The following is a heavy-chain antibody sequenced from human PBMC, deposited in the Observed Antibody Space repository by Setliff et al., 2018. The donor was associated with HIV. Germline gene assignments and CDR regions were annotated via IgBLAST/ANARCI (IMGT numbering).Heavy chain of an antibody. V-gene: IGHV1-46*01. CDR1: GYTFTSYY. J-gene: IGHJ4*02. CDR3: ARDPNRIAVAGTFDY. Sequence: ASVKVSCKASGYTFTSYYMHWVRQAPGQGLEWMGIIKPSGGSTSYAQMFQGRVTMTRDTSTSTVYMELSSLRSEDTAVYYCARDPNRIAVAGTFDYWGQGTLVTVSS. D-gene: IGHD6-19*01. CDR2: IKPSGGST.